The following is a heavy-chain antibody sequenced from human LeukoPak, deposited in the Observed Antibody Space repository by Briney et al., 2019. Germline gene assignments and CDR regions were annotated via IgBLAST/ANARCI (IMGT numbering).Heavy chain of an antibody. CDR2: ISSTSEYV. CDR3: ARVPLDIILLYYMDV. J-gene: IGHJ6*03. CDR1: GFTFSNYC. V-gene: IGHV3-21*01. D-gene: IGHD2-21*01. Sequence: GGSLRLSCAASGFTFSNYCMNWVRQALGEGLEWVASISSTSEYVLHSDSLQGRFSISRDNARDSLFLEMNSLRAEDTAIYYCARVPLDIILLYYMDVRGKGTTVTVSS.